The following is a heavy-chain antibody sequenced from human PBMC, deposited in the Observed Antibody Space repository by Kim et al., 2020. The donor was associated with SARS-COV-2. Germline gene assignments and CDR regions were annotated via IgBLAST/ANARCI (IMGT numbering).Heavy chain of an antibody. J-gene: IGHJ4*02. CDR3: ARDERSRRADY. CDR1: GFTFSSYE. CDR2: ISSSGSTI. V-gene: IGHV3-48*03. Sequence: GGSLRLSCAASGFTFSSYEMNWVRQAPGKGLEWVSYISSSGSTIYYADSVKGRFTISRDNAKNSLYLQMNSLRAEDTAVYYCARDERSRRADYWGQGTLVTVSS.